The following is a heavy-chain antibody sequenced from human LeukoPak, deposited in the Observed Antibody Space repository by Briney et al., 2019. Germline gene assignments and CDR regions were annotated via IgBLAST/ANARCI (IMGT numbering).Heavy chain of an antibody. CDR3: ARLRTSSNCFDP. V-gene: IGHV3-53*01. D-gene: IGHD3-10*01. CDR2: IYSGGST. J-gene: IGHJ5*02. CDR1: GFTVSSNY. Sequence: GGSLRLSCAASGFTVSSNYMSWVRQAPGKGLEWVSVIYSGGSTYYADSVEGRFTISRDNSKNTVYLQMNSLRAEDAAVYYCARLRTSSNCFDPWGQGTLVTVSS.